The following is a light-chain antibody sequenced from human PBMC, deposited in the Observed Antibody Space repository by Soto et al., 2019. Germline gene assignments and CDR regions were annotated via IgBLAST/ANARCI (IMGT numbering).Light chain of an antibody. V-gene: IGLV1-40*01. CDR1: SSNIGAGYD. Sequence: QSALTQPPSVSGAPGQRVTISCTGSSSNIGAGYDVHWYQQLPGTAPKLLIYGNTDRPSGVPDRFSGSKSGTSVSLAITGLQADDEADYYCQSYDSSLTGAVFGGGTKLTVL. J-gene: IGLJ3*02. CDR3: QSYDSSLTGAV. CDR2: GNT.